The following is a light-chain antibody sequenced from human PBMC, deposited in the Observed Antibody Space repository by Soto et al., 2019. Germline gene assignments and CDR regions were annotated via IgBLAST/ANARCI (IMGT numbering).Light chain of an antibody. V-gene: IGKV3-11*01. CDR1: QSFRGL. J-gene: IGKJ4*01. Sequence: EVVLTQSPVPLSLSPGERATLSCRASQSFRGLLAWYQQKPGQAPRLLIYGVSSRATGIPARFSGSGSGTDFTLTISSLEPEDFAVYYCQQRSNWPLTFGGGTKVDI. CDR2: GVS. CDR3: QQRSNWPLT.